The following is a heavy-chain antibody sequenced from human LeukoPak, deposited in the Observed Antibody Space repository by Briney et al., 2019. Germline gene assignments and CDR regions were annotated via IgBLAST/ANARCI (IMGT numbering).Heavy chain of an antibody. V-gene: IGHV3-30*04. CDR2: ISYDGSNK. Sequence: PGRSLRLSCAASGFTFSSYAMHWVRQAPGKGLEWVAVISYDGSNKYYADSVKGRFTISRDNSKNTLYLQMNSLRAEDTAVYYCARGPRAATIGRYWGQGTLVTVSS. CDR3: ARGPRAATIGRY. CDR1: GFTFSSYA. D-gene: IGHD5-12*01. J-gene: IGHJ4*02.